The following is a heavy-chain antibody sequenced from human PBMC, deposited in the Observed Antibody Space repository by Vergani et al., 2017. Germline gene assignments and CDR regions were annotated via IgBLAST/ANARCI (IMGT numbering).Heavy chain of an antibody. V-gene: IGHV3-23*01. CDR1: GFTFSSYA. D-gene: IGHD3-10*01. CDR3: AKDFFGEFSFDI. CDR2: ISGSGGST. J-gene: IGHJ3*02. Sequence: EVQLLESGGGLVQPGGSLRLSCAASGFTFSSYAMSWVRQAPGKGLEWVSAISGSGGSTNYADSVKGRFTISRDNSKNTLYLQMNSLRAEDTAVYYCAKDFFGEFSFDIWGQGTMVTVSS.